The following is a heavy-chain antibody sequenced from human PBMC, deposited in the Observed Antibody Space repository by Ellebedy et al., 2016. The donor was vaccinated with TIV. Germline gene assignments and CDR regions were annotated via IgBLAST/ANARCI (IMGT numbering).Heavy chain of an antibody. D-gene: IGHD6-13*01. Sequence: GGSLRLSXAASGFTFSDHYMDWVRQTPGKGLEWVGRITNKANNYITEYAASVKGRFSVSRDDSKNSLYLQMNSLKTEDTAMYYCARLLVAAGDLEGLDYWGQGTLVTVSS. CDR3: ARLLVAAGDLEGLDY. J-gene: IGHJ4*02. CDR1: GFTFSDHY. V-gene: IGHV3-72*01. CDR2: ITNKANNYIT.